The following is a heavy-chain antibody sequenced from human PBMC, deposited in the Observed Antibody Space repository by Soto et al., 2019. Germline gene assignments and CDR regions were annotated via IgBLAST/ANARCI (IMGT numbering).Heavy chain of an antibody. CDR2: MNAKSGDT. D-gene: IGHD3-16*01. J-gene: IGHJ6*02. CDR3: ARGNPFNYAGFDV. CDR1: GYTFSDFD. V-gene: IGHV1-8*01. Sequence: DSVKVSCKASGYTFSDFDINWLRQASGQGPEWMGWMNAKSGDTFFAQRFQGKFNMTWDTSLSTAYMEVGSLTSDDTAMYYCARGNPFNYAGFDVWGQGTTVTVSS.